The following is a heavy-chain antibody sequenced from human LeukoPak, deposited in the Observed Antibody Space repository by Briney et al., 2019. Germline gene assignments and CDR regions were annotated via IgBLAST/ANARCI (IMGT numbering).Heavy chain of an antibody. Sequence: GGSLRLSCAASGFTFDDYAMHWVRQALGKGLEWVSGISWNSGSIGYADSVKGRFTISRDNAKNSLYLQMNSLRAEDTALYYCTKDMGDSSGWVFDYWGQGTLVTVSS. CDR1: GFTFDDYA. V-gene: IGHV3-9*01. CDR2: ISWNSGSI. J-gene: IGHJ4*02. D-gene: IGHD6-19*01. CDR3: TKDMGDSSGWVFDY.